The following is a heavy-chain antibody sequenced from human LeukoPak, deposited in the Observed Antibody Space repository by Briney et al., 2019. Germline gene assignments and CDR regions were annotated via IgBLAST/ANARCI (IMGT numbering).Heavy chain of an antibody. V-gene: IGHV3-7*01. CDR2: INQGGSVK. D-gene: IGHD5-12*01. Sequence: GGSLKLSCAASGFSFRDFWMTWVRQAPGKGLEWVANINQGGSVKYYVDSVKGRFTISRDDAKSSLYVQMNSLRDEDTAVYYCARFGYSGWNLEYWGQGTLVTVSS. CDR3: ARFGYSGWNLEY. J-gene: IGHJ4*02. CDR1: GFSFRDFW.